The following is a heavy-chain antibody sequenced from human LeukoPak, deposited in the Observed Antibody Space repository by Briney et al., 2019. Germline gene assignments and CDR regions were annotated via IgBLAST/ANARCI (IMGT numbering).Heavy chain of an antibody. Sequence: SETLSLTCAVYGGSFSGYYWSWIRQPPGKGLEWIGEINHSGSTSYNPSLKSRVTISVDTSKNQFSLRLSSVTAADTAVYYCARRGSMTGPPPLWGQGTLVTVSS. V-gene: IGHV4-34*01. D-gene: IGHD6-6*01. CDR1: GGSFSGYY. CDR2: INHSGST. CDR3: ARRGSMTGPPPL. J-gene: IGHJ4*02.